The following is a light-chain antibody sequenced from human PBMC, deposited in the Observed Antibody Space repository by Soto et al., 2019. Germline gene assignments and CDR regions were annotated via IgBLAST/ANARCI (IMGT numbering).Light chain of an antibody. Sequence: QSVLTQPASVSGSPGQSITISCTGTSSDVGGYNYVSWYQQHPDTAPKLMIYDVSDRPSGVSDRFSGSKSGNTASLTISGLQADDGADYYCTSYASSGTPFVFGTGTKSPS. J-gene: IGLJ1*01. V-gene: IGLV2-14*01. CDR1: SSDVGGYNY. CDR3: TSYASSGTPFV. CDR2: DVS.